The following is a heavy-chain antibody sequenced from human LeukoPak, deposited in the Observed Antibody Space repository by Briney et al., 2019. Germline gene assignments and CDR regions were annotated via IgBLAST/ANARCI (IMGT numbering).Heavy chain of an antibody. CDR1: GGSISSYY. Sequence: SETLSLTCTVSGGSISSYYWSRIQQPAGKGLEWIGRIYTSGSTNYNPSLKSRVTMSVDTSKNQFSLKLSSVTAADTAVYYCARESGDYYYGSGSWRSHAFDIWGQGTMVTVSS. V-gene: IGHV4-4*07. CDR3: ARESGDYYYGSGSWRSHAFDI. D-gene: IGHD3-10*01. CDR2: IYTSGST. J-gene: IGHJ3*02.